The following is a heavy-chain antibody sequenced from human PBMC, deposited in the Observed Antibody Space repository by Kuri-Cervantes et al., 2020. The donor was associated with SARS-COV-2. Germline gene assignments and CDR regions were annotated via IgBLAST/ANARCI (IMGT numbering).Heavy chain of an antibody. Sequence: SCAVSGGSISSSNWWSWVRQPPGKGLEWIGEIYHSGSTNYNPSLKSRVTISVDKSKNQFSLKLSSVTAADTAVYYCARDINPVGALDYWGQGTLVTVSS. J-gene: IGHJ4*02. CDR2: IYHSGST. CDR3: ARDINPVGALDY. CDR1: GGSISSSNW. D-gene: IGHD1-26*01. V-gene: IGHV4-4*02.